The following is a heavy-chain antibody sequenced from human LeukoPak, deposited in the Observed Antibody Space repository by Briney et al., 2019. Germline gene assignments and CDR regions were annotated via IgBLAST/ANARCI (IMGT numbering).Heavy chain of an antibody. CDR3: ARVRSTMIFYY. Sequence: RASVKVSCKASGYTFTGYYMHWVRQAPGQGLEWMGWINPNSGGTNYAQKFQGRVTMTRDTSISTAYMELSRLRSDDAAVYYCARVRSTMIFYYCGQATLVSVPS. CDR2: INPNSGGT. D-gene: IGHD3-22*01. J-gene: IGHJ4*02. CDR1: GYTFTGYY. V-gene: IGHV1-2*02.